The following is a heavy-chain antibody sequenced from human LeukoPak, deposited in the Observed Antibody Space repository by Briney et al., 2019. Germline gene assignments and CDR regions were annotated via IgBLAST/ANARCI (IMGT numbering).Heavy chain of an antibody. Sequence: GGSLRLTCAASGFTFSSYAMSWVRQGPGKGLEWVSAISGSGGSTYYADSVKGRFTISRDNSKNTLYLQMNSLRAEDTAVYYCAKGSSSWFHAFDIWGQGTMVTVSS. CDR1: GFTFSSYA. CDR2: ISGSGGST. CDR3: AKGSSSWFHAFDI. D-gene: IGHD6-13*01. J-gene: IGHJ3*02. V-gene: IGHV3-23*01.